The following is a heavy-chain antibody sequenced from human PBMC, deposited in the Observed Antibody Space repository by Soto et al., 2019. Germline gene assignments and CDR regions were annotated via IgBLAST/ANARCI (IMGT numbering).Heavy chain of an antibody. CDR3: ARDRRGYSGYVFDY. D-gene: IGHD5-12*01. CDR2: IYYSGST. CDR1: GVSISSGGYY. Sequence: TLSLTCTVSGVSISSGGYYWSWIRQHPGKGLEWIGYIYYSGSTYYNPSLKSRVTISVDTSKNQFSLKLSSVTAADTAVYYCARDRRGYSGYVFDYWGQGTLVTLSS. V-gene: IGHV4-31*03. J-gene: IGHJ4*02.